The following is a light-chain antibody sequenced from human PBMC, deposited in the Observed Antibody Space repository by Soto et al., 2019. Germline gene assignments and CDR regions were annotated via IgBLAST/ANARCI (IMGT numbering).Light chain of an antibody. CDR2: GAS. J-gene: IGKJ3*01. V-gene: IGKV3-20*01. CDR1: QSVSSSY. CDR3: QQYGSSRFT. Sequence: EIVLTQSPGTLSLSPGERATLSCRASQSVSSSYLAWYQQKPGQAPRLLIYGASSRATGIPDRFSGSGSGTDFALSISRLEPEDFVVYYCQQYGSSRFTFGPGTKVGIK.